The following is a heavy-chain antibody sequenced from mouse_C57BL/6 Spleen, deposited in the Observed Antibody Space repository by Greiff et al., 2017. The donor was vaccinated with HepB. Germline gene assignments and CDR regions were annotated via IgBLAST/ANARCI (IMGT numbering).Heavy chain of an antibody. CDR2: IHPNSGST. D-gene: IGHD2-4*01. CDR1: GYTFTSYW. Sequence: QVQLQQPWAELVKPGASVKLSCKASGYTFTSYWMHWVKQRPGQGLEWIGMIHPNSGSTNYNEKFKSKATLTVDKSSSTAYMQLSSLTSEDSAVYYCARREAYDYYPLFDYWGQGTTLTVSS. CDR3: ARREAYDYYPLFDY. J-gene: IGHJ2*01. V-gene: IGHV1-64*01.